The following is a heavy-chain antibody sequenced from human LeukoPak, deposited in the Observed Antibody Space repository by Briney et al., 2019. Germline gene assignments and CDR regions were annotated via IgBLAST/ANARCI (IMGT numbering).Heavy chain of an antibody. V-gene: IGHV4-4*07. CDR3: ARGEQLSSGYAFDI. D-gene: IGHD3-16*02. CDR2: IYTSGST. J-gene: IGHJ3*02. Sequence: SETLSLTCTVSGGSISSYYWSWIRQPAGKGLEWIGRIYTSGSTNYNPSLKSRVTMSVDTSKNQFSLKLSSVTAADTAVYYCARGEQLSSGYAFDIWGQGTTVTVSS. CDR1: GGSISSYY.